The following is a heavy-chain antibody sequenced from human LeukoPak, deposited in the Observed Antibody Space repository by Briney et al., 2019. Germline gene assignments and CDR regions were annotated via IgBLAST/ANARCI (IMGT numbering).Heavy chain of an antibody. J-gene: IGHJ3*02. CDR1: GFTFDDYG. V-gene: IGHV3-20*04. Sequence: PGGPLGLSCAASGFTFDDYGMSWVRQAPGKGLEWGSGINWNGGSTGYADSGKGRFTISRDNAKNSLYLQMNRLRAEDTALYYCARRWIVVVIPGNDAFDIWGQGTMVTVSS. CDR2: INWNGGST. D-gene: IGHD3-22*01. CDR3: ARRWIVVVIPGNDAFDI.